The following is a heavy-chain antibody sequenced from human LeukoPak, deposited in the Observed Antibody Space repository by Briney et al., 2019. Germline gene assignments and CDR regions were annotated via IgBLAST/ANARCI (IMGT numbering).Heavy chain of an antibody. J-gene: IGHJ5*02. Sequence: SETLSLTCTVSGGSISSGGYYWSWIRQPPGKGLEWIGYIYHTGSTNYNPSLKSRVTISLDTSKNQFSLKLSSVTAADTAVYYCASSTVPGLNWFDPWGQGTLVTVSS. CDR1: GGSISSGGYY. D-gene: IGHD2-2*01. CDR2: IYHTGST. V-gene: IGHV4-61*08. CDR3: ASSTVPGLNWFDP.